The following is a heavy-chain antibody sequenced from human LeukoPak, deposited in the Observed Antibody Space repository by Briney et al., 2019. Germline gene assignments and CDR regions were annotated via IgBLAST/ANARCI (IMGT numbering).Heavy chain of an antibody. CDR2: LYSGGTT. Sequence: TGGSLRLSCAAPGFTVSRNYISWVRQAPGKGLEWVSVLYSGGTTYYADSVKGRFTISRDNSKNTVFLQMNSLRVEDTAVYYCARWDSYGWLQHWGQGTLVTVSS. V-gene: IGHV3-53*01. J-gene: IGHJ1*01. CDR3: ARWDSYGWLQH. D-gene: IGHD5-18*01. CDR1: GFTVSRNY.